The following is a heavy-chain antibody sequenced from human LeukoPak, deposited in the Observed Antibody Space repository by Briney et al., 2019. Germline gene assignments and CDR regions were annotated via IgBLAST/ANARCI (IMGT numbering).Heavy chain of an antibody. CDR2: MSYSGTT. CDR1: GGSISSHY. V-gene: IGHV4-59*11. D-gene: IGHD3-3*01. J-gene: IGHJ4*02. CDR3: ARIISGVSYFDS. Sequence: SETLCLTCTVSGGSISSHYWTWVRQPPGKGLEWIGYMSYSGTTNYNPSLKSRVTISVDTSKSQFSLRLNSVTAADTAVYYCARIISGVSYFDSWGQGTLVTVSS.